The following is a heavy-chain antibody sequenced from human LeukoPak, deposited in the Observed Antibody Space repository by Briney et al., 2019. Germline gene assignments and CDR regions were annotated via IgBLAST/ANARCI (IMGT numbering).Heavy chain of an antibody. CDR3: ARSTRAGAAPAGFDI. V-gene: IGHV3-66*01. D-gene: IGHD2-2*01. CDR2: IYSGGST. J-gene: IGHJ3*02. CDR1: GFTVSSNY. Sequence: GGSLRLSCAASGFTVSSNYMSWVRQAPGKGLEWVSVIYSGGSTYYADSVKGRFTISRDNSKNTLYLQMNSLRAEDTAVYYCARSTRAGAAPAGFDIWSQGTMVTVSS.